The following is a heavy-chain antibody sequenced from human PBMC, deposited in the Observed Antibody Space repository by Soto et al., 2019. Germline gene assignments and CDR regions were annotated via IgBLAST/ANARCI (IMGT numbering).Heavy chain of an antibody. CDR2: ISAYNGNT. Sequence: ASVKVSCKASGYTFTSYGISWVRQAPGQGLEWMGWISAYNGNTNYAQKLQGRVTMTTDTSKSTDYMELRSLRSDDTAVYYCARVGDIVATVTSRLPWYYFDYWGQGTLVTFSS. D-gene: IGHD5-12*01. CDR3: ARVGDIVATVTSRLPWYYFDY. V-gene: IGHV1-18*01. J-gene: IGHJ4*02. CDR1: GYTFTSYG.